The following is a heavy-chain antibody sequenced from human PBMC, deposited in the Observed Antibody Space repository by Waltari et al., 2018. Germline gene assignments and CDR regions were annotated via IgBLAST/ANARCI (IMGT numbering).Heavy chain of an antibody. CDR3: AGDRAIGLFLDY. Sequence: QVQLQESGQGLVKPSGTLSLTCAVSGDSTSGNYWWSWVRQSPEKGLACIGQVHHSGKTHYNPSLQSRVTISVDKPKNQFSLNLNSVTAADTAVYDCAGDRAIGLFLDYWGRGTLVTVSS. D-gene: IGHD2-2*01. CDR2: VHHSGKT. CDR1: GDSTSGNYW. J-gene: IGHJ4*02. V-gene: IGHV4-4*02.